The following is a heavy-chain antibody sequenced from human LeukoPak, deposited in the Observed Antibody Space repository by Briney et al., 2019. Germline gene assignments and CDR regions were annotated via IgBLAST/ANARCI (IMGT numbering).Heavy chain of an antibody. CDR1: GGTFSSYV. Sequence: SVKVSCKASGGTFSSYVISWVRQAPGQGLEWMGGIIPIFGTVNYAQKFQGRVTITADESTSTAYMELSSLRSEDTAVYYCASPEGPHYGGNLLDAFDIWGQGTMVTVSS. CDR2: IIPIFGTV. J-gene: IGHJ3*02. V-gene: IGHV1-69*13. CDR3: ASPEGPHYGGNLLDAFDI. D-gene: IGHD4-23*01.